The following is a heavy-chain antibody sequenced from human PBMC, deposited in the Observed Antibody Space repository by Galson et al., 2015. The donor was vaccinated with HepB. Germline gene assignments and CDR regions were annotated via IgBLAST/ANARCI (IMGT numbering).Heavy chain of an antibody. Sequence: SLRLSCAASGFTFNSHWMSWVRQAPGKGLEWVANIKQDGSETYYVDSVKSRFTISRDNAKDSLSLQINTLRAEDTALYYCVRVLYGWSFFDYWGQGTLVTVSS. D-gene: IGHD6-19*01. CDR1: GFTFNSHW. CDR2: IKQDGSET. J-gene: IGHJ4*02. V-gene: IGHV3-7*03. CDR3: VRVLYGWSFFDY.